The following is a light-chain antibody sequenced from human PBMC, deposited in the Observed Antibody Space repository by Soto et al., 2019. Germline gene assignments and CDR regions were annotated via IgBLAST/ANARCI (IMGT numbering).Light chain of an antibody. CDR1: QSVLHSNGYNY. J-gene: IGKJ5*01. V-gene: IGKV2-28*01. Sequence: DIVMTQSPLSLPVTPGEPASISRRSSQSVLHSNGYNYLDWYLQKPGQSPQLLIYLGSNRASGVPDRFSGSGSGTDFTLKISRVEAEDVGVYYCMQALQTPPTFGQGTRLEIK. CDR2: LGS. CDR3: MQALQTPPT.